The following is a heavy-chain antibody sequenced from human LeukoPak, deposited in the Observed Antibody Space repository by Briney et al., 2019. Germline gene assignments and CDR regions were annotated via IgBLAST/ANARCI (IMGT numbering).Heavy chain of an antibody. V-gene: IGHV4-4*02. CDR1: DGSISSSNW. CDR3: ARDYYDSSGPEPGYFDL. J-gene: IGHJ2*01. Sequence: SETLSLTCAVSDGSISSSNWWSWVRQPPGKGLEWIGEIYHSGSTNYNPSLKSRVTISVDKSKNQFSLKLSSVTAADTAVYYCARDYYDSSGPEPGYFDLWGRGTLVTVSS. CDR2: IYHSGST. D-gene: IGHD3-22*01.